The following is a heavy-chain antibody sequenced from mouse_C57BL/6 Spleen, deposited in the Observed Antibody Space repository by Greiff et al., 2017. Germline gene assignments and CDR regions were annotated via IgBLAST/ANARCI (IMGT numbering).Heavy chain of an antibody. CDR1: GFSLTSYG. D-gene: IGHD1-1*01. J-gene: IGHJ4*01. CDR3: ARHDYGSHYAMDY. V-gene: IGHV2-6-1*01. CDR2: IWSDGST. Sequence: VKLVESGPGLVAPSQSLSITCTVSGFSLTSYGVHWVRQPPGKGLEWLVVIWSDGSTTYNSALKSRLSISKDNSKSQVFLKMNSLQTDDTAMYYCARHDYGSHYAMDYWGQGASVTVSS.